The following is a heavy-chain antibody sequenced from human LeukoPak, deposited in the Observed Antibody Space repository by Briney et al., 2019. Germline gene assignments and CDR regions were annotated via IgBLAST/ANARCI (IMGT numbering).Heavy chain of an antibody. Sequence: SETLSLTCAVYGGSFSGYYWSWIRQPPGKGLEWIGEINHSGSTNYNPSLKSRVTISLDKSKNHFSLKLSSVTAADTAVYYCARDESQEGSSPSYAFDIWGQGTMVTVSS. V-gene: IGHV4-34*01. CDR2: INHSGST. J-gene: IGHJ3*02. D-gene: IGHD6-6*01. CDR3: ARDESQEGSSPSYAFDI. CDR1: GGSFSGYY.